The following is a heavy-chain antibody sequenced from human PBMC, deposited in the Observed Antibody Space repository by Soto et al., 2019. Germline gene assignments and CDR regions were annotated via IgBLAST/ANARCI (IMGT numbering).Heavy chain of an antibody. CDR3: ARGHDYGPFEN. CDR2: TIPIFGSG. CDR1: GGTFSTYA. D-gene: IGHD4-17*01. V-gene: IGHV1-69*01. Sequence: QVQLEQSGTEVKKPGSSVKVSCKASGGTFSTYAISWVRQAPGQGLEWMGGTIPIFGSGNYAQTFQDRVTITADESTSTAYMEMSSLNSEDTAVYYCARGHDYGPFENWGPGTLVTVSS. J-gene: IGHJ4*02.